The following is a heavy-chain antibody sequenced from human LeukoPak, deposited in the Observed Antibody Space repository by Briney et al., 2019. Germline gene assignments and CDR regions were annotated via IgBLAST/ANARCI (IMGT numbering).Heavy chain of an antibody. CDR1: GGNFTNYG. D-gene: IGHD4-17*01. J-gene: IGHJ4*02. V-gene: IGHV1-69*15. Sequence: SVKVSCKASGGNFTNYGITWVRQAPGQGLEWMGRIIPIFGTAHYAQKFQGRVTITADESTSTAYMELSSLRSEDTAVYYCAKATVTTLGFDYWGQGTLVTVSS. CDR2: IIPIFGTA. CDR3: AKATVTTLGFDY.